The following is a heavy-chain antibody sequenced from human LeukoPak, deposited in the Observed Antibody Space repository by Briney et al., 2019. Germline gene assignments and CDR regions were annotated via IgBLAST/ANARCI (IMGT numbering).Heavy chain of an antibody. D-gene: IGHD6-19*01. Sequence: ASETLSLTCTVSGGSISSYYWSWIRQPPGKGLEWIGYLYYSGSTNYNPSLKSRVTISVDTSKNQFSLKLSSVTAADTAVYYCARHPRPDIAVAIEGFDYWGQGTLVTVSS. J-gene: IGHJ4*02. V-gene: IGHV4-59*08. CDR3: ARHPRPDIAVAIEGFDY. CDR1: GGSISSYY. CDR2: LYYSGST.